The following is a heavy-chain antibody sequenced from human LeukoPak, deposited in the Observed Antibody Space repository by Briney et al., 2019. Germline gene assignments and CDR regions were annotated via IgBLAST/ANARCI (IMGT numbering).Heavy chain of an antibody. CDR3: AREGIQFDY. CDR2: FGTRSTSI. V-gene: IGHV3-21*01. J-gene: IGHJ4*02. D-gene: IGHD5-18*01. CDR1: GFTFSGYS. Sequence: GGSLRLSCTASGFTFSGYSMNWIRQAPGKGLEWVSSFGTRSTSIYHAGSVKGRFAISRDNAKNSLYLQMNSLRAEDTALYYCAREGIQFDYWGQGTLVTVSS.